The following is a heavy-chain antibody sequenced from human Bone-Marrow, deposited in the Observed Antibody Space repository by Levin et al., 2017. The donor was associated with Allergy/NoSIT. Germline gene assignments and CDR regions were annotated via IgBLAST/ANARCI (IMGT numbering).Heavy chain of an antibody. CDR3: AKTNWMGVTYIDY. V-gene: IGHV3-23*01. CDR2: ISGSGGST. D-gene: IGHD1-1*01. Sequence: GESLKISCAASGFTFSSYAMSWVRQAPGKGLEWVSAISGSGGSTYYADSVKGRFTISRDNSKNTLYLQMNSLRAEDTAVYYCAKTNWMGVTYIDYWGQGTLVTVSS. J-gene: IGHJ4*02. CDR1: GFTFSSYA.